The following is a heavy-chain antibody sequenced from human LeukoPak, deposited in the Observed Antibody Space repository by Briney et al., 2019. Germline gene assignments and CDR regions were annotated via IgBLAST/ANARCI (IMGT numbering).Heavy chain of an antibody. CDR2: ISSGSSTI. Sequence: GGSLRLSCAASGFTFSSYSMSWVRQVPGKGLEWVSYISSGSSTIYYADSVKGRFTISRDNAKNSLYLQMNSLRDEDTAVYYCARSLGGSRGCLGDYWGQGTLVTVSS. D-gene: IGHD3-10*01. V-gene: IGHV3-48*02. CDR3: ARSLGGSRGCLGDY. CDR1: GFTFSSYS. J-gene: IGHJ4*02.